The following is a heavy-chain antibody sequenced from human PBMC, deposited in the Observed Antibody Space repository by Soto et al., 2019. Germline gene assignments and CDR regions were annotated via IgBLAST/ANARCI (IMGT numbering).Heavy chain of an antibody. CDR3: ASGIQLWLRRINNGYSG. V-gene: IGHV1-69*12. CDR1: GGTFSTYA. J-gene: IGHJ4*02. CDR2: IIPMFGTA. Sequence: QVQLVQSGAEVKKPESSVKVSCKAPGGTFSTYAISWVRQAPGQGLEWMGGIIPMFGTANYAQRFQDRVTTTADESTNTVYMELSSLGSEDTAVYFCASGIQLWLRRINNGYSGWGQGTLVTVSS. D-gene: IGHD5-18*01.